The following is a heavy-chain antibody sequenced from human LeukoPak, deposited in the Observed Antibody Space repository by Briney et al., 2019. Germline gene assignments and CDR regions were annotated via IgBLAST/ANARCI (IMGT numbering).Heavy chain of an antibody. CDR1: GFTFSDYY. D-gene: IGHD2-2*02. V-gene: IGHV3-11*06. CDR2: ISSSSSYT. CDR3: ARDLLVVPAAIGWFDP. Sequence: GGSLRLSCAASGFTFSDYYMSWIRQAPGKGLEWVSYISSSSSYTNYADSVKGRFTISRDNAKNSLYLQMNSLRAEDTAVYYCARDLLVVPAAIGWFDPWGQGILVTVSS. J-gene: IGHJ5*02.